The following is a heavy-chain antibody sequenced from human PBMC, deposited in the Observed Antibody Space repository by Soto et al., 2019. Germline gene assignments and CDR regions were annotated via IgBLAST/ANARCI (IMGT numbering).Heavy chain of an antibody. V-gene: IGHV3-7*03. CDR3: ARVKDFWSGYYYYYGMDV. J-gene: IGHJ6*02. CDR1: GFTFSSYW. CDR2: IKQDGSEK. D-gene: IGHD3-3*01. Sequence: PGGSLRLSCAASGFTFSSYWMSWVRQAPGKGLEWVANIKQDGSEKYYVDSVKGRFTISRDNAKNSLYLQMNSLRAEDTAVYYCARVKDFWSGYYYYYGMDVWGQGTTVTVSS.